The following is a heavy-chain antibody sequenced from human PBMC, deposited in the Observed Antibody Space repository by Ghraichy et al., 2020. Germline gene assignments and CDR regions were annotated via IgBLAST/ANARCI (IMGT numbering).Heavy chain of an antibody. V-gene: IGHV3-7*01. J-gene: IGHJ6*02. Sequence: GGSLRLSCAASGFTFSSYWMSWVRQAPGKGLEWVANIKQDGSEKYYVDSVKGRFTISRDNAKNSLYLQMNSLRAEDTAVYYCASYGITMIVVAYYYGMDVWGQGTTVTVSS. CDR2: IKQDGSEK. CDR1: GFTFSSYW. CDR3: ASYGITMIVVAYYYGMDV. D-gene: IGHD3-22*01.